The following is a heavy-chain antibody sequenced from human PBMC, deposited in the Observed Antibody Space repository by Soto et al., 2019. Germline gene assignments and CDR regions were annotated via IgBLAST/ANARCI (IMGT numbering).Heavy chain of an antibody. CDR3: AREEFITTYYYYGMDV. CDR1: GFTFSSYW. J-gene: IGHJ6*02. CDR2: INSDGSST. V-gene: IGHV3-74*01. D-gene: IGHD3-3*01. Sequence: LRLSCAASGFTFSSYWMHWVRQAPGKGLVWVSRINSDGSSTSYADSVKDRFTISRDNAKNTLYLQMNSLRAEDTAVYYCAREEFITTYYYYGMDVWGQGXTVTVSS.